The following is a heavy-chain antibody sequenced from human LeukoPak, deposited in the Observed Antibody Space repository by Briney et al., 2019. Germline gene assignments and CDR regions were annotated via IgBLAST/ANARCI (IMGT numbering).Heavy chain of an antibody. CDR1: GYTLTELS. J-gene: IGHJ4*02. V-gene: IGHV1-24*01. Sequence: ASVIVSCTVSGYTLTELSMHWVRQAPGKGLEWMGGFDPEDGETIYAQKFQGRVTMTEDTSTDAAYMELSSLRSEDTAVYYCATRDIYGDYSWWGQGTLVTVSS. D-gene: IGHD4-17*01. CDR3: ATRDIYGDYSW. CDR2: FDPEDGET.